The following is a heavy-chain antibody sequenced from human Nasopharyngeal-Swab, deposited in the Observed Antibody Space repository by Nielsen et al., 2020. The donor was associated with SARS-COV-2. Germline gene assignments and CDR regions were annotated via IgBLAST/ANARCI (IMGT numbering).Heavy chain of an antibody. J-gene: IGHJ4*02. V-gene: IGHV3-30*03. D-gene: IGHD1-26*01. Sequence: GESLKISCAASGFIFRSYGMHWVRQAPGKGLEWVAVISYDGSNKYYADSVKGRFTISRDNSKNTLYLQMNSLRAEDTAVYYCARVHSGSYWDYFDYWGQGTLVTVSS. CDR1: GFIFRSYG. CDR3: ARVHSGSYWDYFDY. CDR2: ISYDGSNK.